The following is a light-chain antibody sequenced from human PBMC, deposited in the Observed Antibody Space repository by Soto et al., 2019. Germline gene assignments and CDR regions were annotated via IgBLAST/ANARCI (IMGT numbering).Light chain of an antibody. J-gene: IGKJ5*01. V-gene: IGKV1D-13*01. CDR1: QGISGA. CDR3: PHFNNYPVP. Sequence: ASQLTKYKTSLSASVGDRVTITCRASQGISGALAWYQQKPGKAPKLLIYDASSLESGVPLRFSGSGSGTDFTLTIISLQPEDFVSYYCPHFNNYPVPFCQVTRLEIK. CDR2: DAS.